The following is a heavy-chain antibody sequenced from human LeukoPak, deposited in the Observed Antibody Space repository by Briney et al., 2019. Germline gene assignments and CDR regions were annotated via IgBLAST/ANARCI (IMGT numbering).Heavy chain of an antibody. CDR1: GGTFSSYA. V-gene: IGHV1-69*05. CDR2: IVPIFGTA. D-gene: IGHD3-22*01. Sequence: SSVKVSCKASGGTFSSYAISWVRQAPGQGLEWMGGIVPIFGTANYAQKFQGRVTITTDESTSTAYMELSSLRSEDTAVYYCARDVGYYYDSSGYFPYYFDYRGQGTLVTVSS. J-gene: IGHJ4*02. CDR3: ARDVGYYYDSSGYFPYYFDY.